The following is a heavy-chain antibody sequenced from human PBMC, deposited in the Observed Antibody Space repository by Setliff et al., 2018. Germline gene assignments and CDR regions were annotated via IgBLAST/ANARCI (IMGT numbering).Heavy chain of an antibody. CDR2: ISGYSGKT. CDR1: TNALTDSV. Sequence: GASVKVSCKTSTNALTDSVVSWVRQAPGQGLEWVGWISGYSGKTYYAQRLQDRVTLTTDTSTNTFYLELRSLRPDDTAVYYCARVAIMGPPSWGQGTLVTVSS. CDR3: ARVAIMGPPS. J-gene: IGHJ5*02. V-gene: IGHV1-18*01. D-gene: IGHD3-16*01.